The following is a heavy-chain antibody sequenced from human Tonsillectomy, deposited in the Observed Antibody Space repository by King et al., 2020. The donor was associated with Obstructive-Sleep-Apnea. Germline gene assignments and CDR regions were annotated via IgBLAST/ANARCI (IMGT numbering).Heavy chain of an antibody. CDR3: ARVGGPYGDYGVFRFDP. J-gene: IGHJ5*02. V-gene: IGHV3-7*03. D-gene: IGHD4-17*01. CDR2: INEGGGER. Sequence: VQLVESGGGVVQPGGSLRLSCAASGFTFSSYWMGWVRQAPGKGLEGVANINEGGGERNYVDSVKGRFTISRDNAKNSLFLQMNSLRAEDTAAYYCARVGGPYGDYGVFRFDPWGQETLVTVSS. CDR1: GFTFSSYW.